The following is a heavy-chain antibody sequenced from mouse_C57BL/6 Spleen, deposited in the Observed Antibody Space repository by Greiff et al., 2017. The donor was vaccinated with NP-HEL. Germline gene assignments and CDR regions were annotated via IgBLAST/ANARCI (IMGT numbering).Heavy chain of an antibody. J-gene: IGHJ2*01. CDR2: INPSSGYT. CDR3: ARNYYGSSYGDY. D-gene: IGHD1-1*01. Sequence: QVHVKQSGAELAKPGASVKLSCKASGYTFTSYWMHWVKQRPGQGLEWIGYINPSSGYTKYNQKFKDKATLTADKSSSTAYMQLSSLTYEDSAVYYCARNYYGSSYGDYWGQGTTLTVSS. V-gene: IGHV1-7*01. CDR1: GYTFTSYW.